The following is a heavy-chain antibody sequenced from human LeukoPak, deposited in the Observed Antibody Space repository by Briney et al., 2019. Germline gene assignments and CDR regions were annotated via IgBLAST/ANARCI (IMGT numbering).Heavy chain of an antibody. D-gene: IGHD6-13*01. CDR2: INNSGST. Sequence: SETLSLTCAVYGVSFSGYYWSWIRQPPGKGLEWIGEINNSGSTNYNPSLKSRVTISVDTSKNQFSLKLSSVTAADTAVYYCARTSGSIAAAGTEETHGKSTFDYWGQGTLVTVSS. J-gene: IGHJ4*02. CDR3: ARTSGSIAAAGTEETHGKSTFDY. V-gene: IGHV4-34*01. CDR1: GVSFSGYY.